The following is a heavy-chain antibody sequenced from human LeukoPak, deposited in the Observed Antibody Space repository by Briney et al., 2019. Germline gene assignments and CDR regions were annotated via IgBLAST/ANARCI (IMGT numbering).Heavy chain of an antibody. D-gene: IGHD2-2*01. J-gene: IGHJ1*01. CDR2: ISGSGGST. Sequence: GGSLRLSCAASGFTFSSYAMSWVRQAPGKGLEWVSAISGSGGSTYYADSVKGRFTISRGTSLNTLFLQMNSLRVEDTAVYYCASARESCIGSSCYEYFHHWGQGTPLTVSS. CDR3: ASARESCIGSSCYEYFHH. V-gene: IGHV3-23*01. CDR1: GFTFSSYA.